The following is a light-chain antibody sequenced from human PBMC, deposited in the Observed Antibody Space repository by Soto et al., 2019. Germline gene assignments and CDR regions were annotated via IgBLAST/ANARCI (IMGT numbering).Light chain of an antibody. Sequence: DIQMTQSPSTLSASVGDRVTITCRASQSISSWLAWYQQKPGKAPKLLIYKASSLESGVPSRFSGSGSGTEFPITISSLQPDDFATYYRQQYNSFPTFGQGTKVEIK. CDR1: QSISSW. J-gene: IGKJ1*01. CDR3: QQYNSFPT. CDR2: KAS. V-gene: IGKV1-5*03.